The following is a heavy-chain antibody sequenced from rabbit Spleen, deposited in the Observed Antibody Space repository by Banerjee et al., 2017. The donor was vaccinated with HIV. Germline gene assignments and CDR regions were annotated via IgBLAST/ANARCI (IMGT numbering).Heavy chain of an antibody. D-gene: IGHD8-1*01. CDR3: ARDSGSSFSSYGMDL. V-gene: IGHV1S45*01. CDR2: INAATAKP. Sequence: QEQLVESGGDLVQPGGSLTLSCKASRFSFNIDYVMCWVRQAPGKGLVWIGCINAATAKPVYATWAKGRFTISRTSSTTVTLQMTSLTAADTATYFCARDSGSSFSSYGMDLWGQGTLVTVS. J-gene: IGHJ6*01. CDR1: RFSFNIDYV.